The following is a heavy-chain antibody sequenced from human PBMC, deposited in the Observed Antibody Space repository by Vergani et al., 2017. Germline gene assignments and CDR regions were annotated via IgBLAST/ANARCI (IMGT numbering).Heavy chain of an antibody. CDR1: GGPISSSSYY. Sequence: QLQLQESGPGLVTPSETLSLTCTVSGGPISSSSYYWGWIRQPPGKGLEWIGSIYYSGSTYYNPSLKGRVPISVDTSKNQFSLKLSSVTAADTAVYYCATSRGYRYGPFDYWGQGTLVTVSS. V-gene: IGHV4-39*01. J-gene: IGHJ4*02. CDR3: ATSRGYRYGPFDY. CDR2: IYYSGST. D-gene: IGHD5-18*01.